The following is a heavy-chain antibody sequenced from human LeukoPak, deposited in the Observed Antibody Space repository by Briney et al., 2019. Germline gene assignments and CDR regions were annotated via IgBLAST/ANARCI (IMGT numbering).Heavy chain of an antibody. V-gene: IGHV4-59*12. Sequence: SETLSLTCTVSGGSISSYYWSWIRQPSGKGLEWIGYIYYSGSTNYNPSLKSRVTISVDTSKNQFSLKLSSVTAADTAVYYCARGLGYCSSTSCHPISHPRYFDYWGQGTLVTVSS. J-gene: IGHJ4*02. CDR1: GGSISSYY. D-gene: IGHD2-2*01. CDR2: IYYSGST. CDR3: ARGLGYCSSTSCHPISHPRYFDY.